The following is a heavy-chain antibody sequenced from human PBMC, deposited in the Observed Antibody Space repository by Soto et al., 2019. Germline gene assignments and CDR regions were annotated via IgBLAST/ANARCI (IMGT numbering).Heavy chain of an antibody. CDR2: IHSSGSI. CDR3: ARDLDGLHDDTSGPFPRPG. Sequence: SETLSLTCTVSGGSISSDDYYWSWICQAPGRGLEWIGYIHSSGSIYYNPSLKSRATMSIDTAGNQFSLKVSSVTVADTAVYYCARDLDGLHDDTSGPFPRPGWGQGTRLTVSS. D-gene: IGHD3-22*01. CDR1: GGSISSDDYY. J-gene: IGHJ1*01. V-gene: IGHV4-30-4*01.